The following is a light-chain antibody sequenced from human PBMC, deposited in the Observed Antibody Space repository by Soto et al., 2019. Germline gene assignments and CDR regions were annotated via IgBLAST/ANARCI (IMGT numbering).Light chain of an antibody. J-gene: IGKJ2*01. CDR3: RQYGSSPSYT. V-gene: IGKV3-20*01. CDR2: GAS. CDR1: QSLSSSSY. Sequence: EIVLTQSQGTLSLSPGERATLSCRASQSLSSSSYLAWYQQKPGQAPRLLIYGASSRATGIPDRFSGSGSATDFTLTISRLEPEDFAVYYCRQYGSSPSYTFGQGTKLEIK.